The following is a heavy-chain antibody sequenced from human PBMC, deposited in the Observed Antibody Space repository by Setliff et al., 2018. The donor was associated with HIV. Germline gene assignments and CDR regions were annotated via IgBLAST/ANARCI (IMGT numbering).Heavy chain of an antibody. Sequence: GASVKVSCKASGYTFSRYGISWVRQAPGQGLEWMGGIIPIFGTTNYAQKFQGRVTITADESTSTAYMELSSLTSDDTAVYYCARGNDYVSSGYYLDWGQGTLVTVSS. CDR3: ARGNDYVSSGYYLD. V-gene: IGHV1-69*13. J-gene: IGHJ4*02. D-gene: IGHD3-22*01. CDR2: IIPIFGTT. CDR1: GYTFSRYG.